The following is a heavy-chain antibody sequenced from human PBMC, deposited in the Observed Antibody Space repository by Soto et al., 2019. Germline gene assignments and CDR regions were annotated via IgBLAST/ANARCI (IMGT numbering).Heavy chain of an antibody. V-gene: IGHV3-30-3*01. D-gene: IGHD6-6*01. CDR3: ARPGNAYSSSFLDYYGMDV. CDR1: GFTFSSYA. Sequence: GGSLRLSCAASGFTFSSYAMHWVRQAPGKGLEWVAVISYDGSNKYYADSVKGRFTISRDNSKNTLYLQMNSLRAEDTAVYYCARPGNAYSSSFLDYYGMDVWGQGTTVTVSS. J-gene: IGHJ6*02. CDR2: ISYDGSNK.